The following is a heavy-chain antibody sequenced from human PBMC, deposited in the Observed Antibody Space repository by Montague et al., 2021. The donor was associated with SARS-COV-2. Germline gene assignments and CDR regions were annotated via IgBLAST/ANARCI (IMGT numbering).Heavy chain of an antibody. J-gene: IGHJ4*02. V-gene: IGHV4-39*01. CDR3: ANADRCSSGSCYSPFDS. CDR1: GDSVKTYLYY. CDR2: IYYTGTT. Sequence: SETLSLTCTVSGDSVKTYLYYWGWICQPPGKGLEWLGYIYYTGTTYSNPSLKSRVTMSVDTSKNQFSLKLTSVTAADTAVYYCANADRCSSGSCYSPFDSWGQGSLVTVSS. D-gene: IGHD2-15*01.